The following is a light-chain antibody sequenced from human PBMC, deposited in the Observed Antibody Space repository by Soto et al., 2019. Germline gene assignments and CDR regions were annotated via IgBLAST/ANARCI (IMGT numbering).Light chain of an antibody. V-gene: IGKV3-15*01. J-gene: IGKJ4*01. CDR3: QPYNNWPLT. CDR2: DTS. CDR1: QSVSIH. Sequence: ETVMTQSPGTLSVSLGERATLSCRASQSVSIHLAWYQQKPGQAPRLLIYDTSTRATGIPARFSGSGSGTEFTLTINSLQSEDFAVYYCQPYNNWPLTFGGGTKVDIK.